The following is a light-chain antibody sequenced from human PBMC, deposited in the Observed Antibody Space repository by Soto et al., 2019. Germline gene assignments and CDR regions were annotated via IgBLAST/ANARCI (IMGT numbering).Light chain of an antibody. CDR1: SSDVGGYNY. CDR3: GSYAGSNISHV. Sequence: QSVLTQPPSASGSPGQSVTISCTGTSSDVGGYNYVSWYQQHPGKAPKLMIYEVSKRPSGVPDRFSGSKSGNTASLTVSGFRVEDGAVYYCGSYAGSNISHVFGSGTKVTVL. V-gene: IGLV2-8*01. CDR2: EVS. J-gene: IGLJ1*01.